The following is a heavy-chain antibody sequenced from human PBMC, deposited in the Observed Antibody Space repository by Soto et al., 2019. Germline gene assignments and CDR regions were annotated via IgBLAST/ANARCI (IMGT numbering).Heavy chain of an antibody. CDR3: TITAAARPNLYLVS. CDR1: GFTFSSYA. Sequence: GGTLRLSCAVTGFTFSSYAMSWVRQAPGPGMEWVSVISGSGGGTYYADSVKGRFTISRDKSKNTLYLQMNSLRVEDTAVFYCTITAAARPNLYLVSWGQGTLVTVSS. CDR2: ISGSGGGT. V-gene: IGHV3-23*01. J-gene: IGHJ4*02. D-gene: IGHD6-6*01.